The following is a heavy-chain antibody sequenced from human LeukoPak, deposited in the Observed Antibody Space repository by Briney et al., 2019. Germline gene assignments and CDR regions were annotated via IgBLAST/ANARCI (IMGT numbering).Heavy chain of an antibody. D-gene: IGHD6-13*01. J-gene: IGHJ4*02. Sequence: SSVKVSCKASGGTFSSYAISWVRQAPRKGLEWMGGIIPIFGTANYAQKFQGRVTITADESTSTAYMELSSLRSEDTAVYYCASLPYGAAAGTFYVDWGQGTLVTVSS. CDR1: GGTFSSYA. V-gene: IGHV1-69*01. CDR3: ASLPYGAAAGTFYVD. CDR2: IIPIFGTA.